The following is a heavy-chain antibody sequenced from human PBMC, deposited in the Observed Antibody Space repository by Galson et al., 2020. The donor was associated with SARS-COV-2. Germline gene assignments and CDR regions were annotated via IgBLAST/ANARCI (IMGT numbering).Heavy chain of an antibody. CDR1: GYSFTSYW. V-gene: IGHV5-51*01. D-gene: IGHD4-17*01. CDR3: AGHEGRYGDIPLDAFDI. J-gene: IGHJ3*02. CDR2: TYPGDSDP. Sequence: GESLKISCKGSGYSFTSYWIGWVRQMPGKGLEWMGITYPGDSDPRYSPSFQGQVTISADKSISTAYLQWSSLKASDTAMYYWAGHEGRYGDIPLDAFDIWGQGTMVTVSS.